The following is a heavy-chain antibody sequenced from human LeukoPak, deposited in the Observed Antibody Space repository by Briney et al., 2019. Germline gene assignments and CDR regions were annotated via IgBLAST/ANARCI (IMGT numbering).Heavy chain of an antibody. V-gene: IGHV3-11*01. CDR2: ISSTSDTM. Sequence: GGSLRLSCAASGFTSSDYYMSWIRQAPGKGLEWISYISSTSDTMYYADSVEGRFTISRDNAKNSLYLQMNSLRAEDTAVYYCARRRKVAPDYWGQGTLVTVSS. J-gene: IGHJ4*02. D-gene: IGHD5-12*01. CDR3: ARRRKVAPDY. CDR1: GFTSSDYY.